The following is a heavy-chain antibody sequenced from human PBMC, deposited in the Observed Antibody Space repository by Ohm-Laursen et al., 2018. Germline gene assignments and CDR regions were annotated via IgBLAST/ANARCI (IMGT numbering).Heavy chain of an antibody. CDR2: ISAYNGNT. CDR3: ARFLAYCGGDCYPYFDY. V-gene: IGHV1-18*01. CDR1: GYTFTSYG. Sequence: GASVKVSCKASGYTFTSYGISWVRQAPGQGLEWMGWISAYNGNTNYAQKLQGRVTMTTDTSTSTAYMELRSLRSDDTAVYYCARFLAYCGGDCYPYFDYWGQGTLVTVSS. J-gene: IGHJ4*02. D-gene: IGHD2-21*02.